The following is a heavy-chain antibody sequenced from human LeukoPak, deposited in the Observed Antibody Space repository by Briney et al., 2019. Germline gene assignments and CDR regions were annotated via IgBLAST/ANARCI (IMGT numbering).Heavy chain of an antibody. V-gene: IGHV3-11*01. D-gene: IGHD1-1*01. CDR1: GFTFSDYY. Sequence: GGSLRLSCAASGFTFSDYYMSWIRQAPGKGLEWVSYISSSGSTIYYADSVKGRFTISRDNAKNSLYLQMNSLRAEDTAVYYYAKRAWKGGAFDIWGQGTMVTVSS. CDR2: ISSSGSTI. CDR3: AKRAWKGGAFDI. J-gene: IGHJ3*02.